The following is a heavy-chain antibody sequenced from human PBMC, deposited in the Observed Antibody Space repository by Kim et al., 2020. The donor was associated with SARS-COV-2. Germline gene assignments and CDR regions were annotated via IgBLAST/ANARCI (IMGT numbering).Heavy chain of an antibody. Sequence: ASVKVSCKASGYTFTSYDINWVRQATGQGLVWIGWMNPNSGNTGYAHKFQVRVTMTRNTSISTAYMELICLRSDDPSVFYFSRRKPPTTVTNRSWFYP. J-gene: IGHJ5*02. CDR3: SRRKPPTTVTNRSWFYP. CDR2: MNPNSGNT. D-gene: IGHD4-17*01. CDR1: GYTFTSYD. V-gene: IGHV1-8*01.